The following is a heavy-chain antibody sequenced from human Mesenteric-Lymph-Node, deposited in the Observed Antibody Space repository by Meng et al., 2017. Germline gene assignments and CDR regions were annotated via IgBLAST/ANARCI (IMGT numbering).Heavy chain of an antibody. D-gene: IGHD3-22*01. CDR3: ARDFFAAYYYDSSGPMAY. V-gene: IGHV1-2*06. J-gene: IGHJ4*02. CDR2: INPNSGGT. CDR1: GYTFIGYY. Sequence: ASVNVSCKASGYTFIGYYMHWVRQAPGQGLEWMGRINPNSGGTNYAQKFQGRVTMTRDTSISTAYMELSRLRSDDTAVYYCARDFFAAYYYDSSGPMAYWGQGTLVTVSS.